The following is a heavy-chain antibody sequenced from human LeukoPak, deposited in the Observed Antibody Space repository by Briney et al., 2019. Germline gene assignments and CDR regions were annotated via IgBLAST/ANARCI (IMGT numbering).Heavy chain of an antibody. CDR2: INHSGST. D-gene: IGHD3-10*01. CDR1: GGSFSGYY. J-gene: IGHJ4*02. Sequence: SETLSLTCAVYGGSFSGYYWSWIRQPPGKGLEWIGEINHSGSTNYNPSLKSRVTISVDTSKNQFSLKLSSVTAVDTAVYYCARVGKSYYYGPRGFDYWGQGTLVTVSS. CDR3: ARVGKSYYYGPRGFDY. V-gene: IGHV4-34*01.